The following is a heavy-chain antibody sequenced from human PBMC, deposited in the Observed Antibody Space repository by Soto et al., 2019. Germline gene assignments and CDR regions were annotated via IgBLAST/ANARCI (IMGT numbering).Heavy chain of an antibody. CDR3: ASGGGYCSGGNCYSLDY. D-gene: IGHD2-15*01. Sequence: QAQLVQSGAEVKKPGASVKVSCKASGYTFRSHGITWVRQAPGQGLEWMGWISANNGKTNYARKLQGRVTMTTDTSTSTAYLELRSLKSDDTAVYYCASGGGYCSGGNCYSLDYWGQGTLVSVSS. J-gene: IGHJ4*02. V-gene: IGHV1-18*04. CDR2: ISANNGKT. CDR1: GYTFRSHG.